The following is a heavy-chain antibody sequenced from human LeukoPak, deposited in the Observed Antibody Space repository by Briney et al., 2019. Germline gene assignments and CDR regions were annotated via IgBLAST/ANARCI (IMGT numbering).Heavy chain of an antibody. CDR3: ARPLRSGYYLAFDY. D-gene: IGHD3-22*01. V-gene: IGHV3-11*01. CDR1: GFSCSEYY. CDR2: ISSSGRTI. Sequence: PGGSLRLFCAASGFSCSEYYMSWFRQAPGKGLEWISYISSSGRTIHYAESVKGRLTISRDNAKNSLYLQIDSLRVEDTAVYYCARPLRSGYYLAFDYWGQGTLVTVSS. J-gene: IGHJ4*02.